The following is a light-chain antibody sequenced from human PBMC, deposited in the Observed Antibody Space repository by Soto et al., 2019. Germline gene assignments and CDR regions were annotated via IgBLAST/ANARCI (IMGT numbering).Light chain of an antibody. CDR2: DVS. Sequence: SYELTQPPSVSVAPGQTASITCGGNNIGSKSVHWYQQKPGQAPVLVVYDVSDRPSGIPERFSGSNSGNTATLTISRVEAGDEADYYCQVWDSTSDHWVFGGGTKLTVL. CDR3: QVWDSTSDHWV. V-gene: IGLV3-21*02. CDR1: NIGSKS. J-gene: IGLJ3*02.